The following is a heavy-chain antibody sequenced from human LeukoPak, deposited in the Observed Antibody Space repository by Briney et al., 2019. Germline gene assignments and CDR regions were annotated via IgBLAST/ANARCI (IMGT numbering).Heavy chain of an antibody. Sequence: ASVKVSCRASGYTFTGYYIHWVRQAPGQGLEWMGWINPNNGDTNYAQKFQGRVTMTRDTSISTAYMELSRLRSDDTAVYYCAREFYYGSGSYLSWFDPWGQGTLVTVSS. CDR2: INPNNGDT. CDR3: AREFYYGSGSYLSWFDP. D-gene: IGHD3-10*01. V-gene: IGHV1-2*02. J-gene: IGHJ5*02. CDR1: GYTFTGYY.